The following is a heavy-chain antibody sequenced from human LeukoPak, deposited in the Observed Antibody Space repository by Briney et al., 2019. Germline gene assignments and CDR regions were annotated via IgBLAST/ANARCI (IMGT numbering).Heavy chain of an antibody. CDR3: ARGNDY. Sequence: SETLSLTCTVSGGSISSSYWSWIRQPPGKGLEWIGFIYYGGNTNYNPSLKSRVTISVDASKNQVSLKLISVTAADTAVYYCARGNDYWGQGTLVTVSS. V-gene: IGHV4-59*08. CDR1: GGSISSSY. J-gene: IGHJ4*02. CDR2: IYYGGNT.